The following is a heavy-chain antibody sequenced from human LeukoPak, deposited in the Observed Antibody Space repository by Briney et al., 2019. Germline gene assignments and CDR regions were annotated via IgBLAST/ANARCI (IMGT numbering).Heavy chain of an antibody. CDR1: GFTLSSEW. D-gene: IGHD2-2*01. V-gene: IGHV3-7*01. Sequence: GGSLRLSCVVSGFTLSSEWMSWVRQAPGKGLEWVANIKKDGIEKYYVEPVKGRFTISRDNAKNSLYLQMNSLRAEDTAVYYCARGRYSSRSGGYYFDIWGQGTLVTVSS. CDR2: IKKDGIEK. J-gene: IGHJ4*02. CDR3: ARGRYSSRSGGYYFDI.